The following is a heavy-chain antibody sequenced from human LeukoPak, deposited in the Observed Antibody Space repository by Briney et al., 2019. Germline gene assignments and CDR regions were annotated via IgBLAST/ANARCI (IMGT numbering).Heavy chain of an antibody. V-gene: IGHV3-21*01. CDR3: ARDIDSWVAARRRPIDY. Sequence: GGSLRLSCAASGFTFSSYSMSWVRQAPGKGLEWVSSISSSSSYIYYADSVKGRFTISRDNAKNSLYLQMNSLRAEDTAGYYCARDIDSWVAARRRPIDYWGQGTLVTVSS. D-gene: IGHD6-13*01. CDR2: ISSSSSYI. CDR1: GFTFSSYS. J-gene: IGHJ4*02.